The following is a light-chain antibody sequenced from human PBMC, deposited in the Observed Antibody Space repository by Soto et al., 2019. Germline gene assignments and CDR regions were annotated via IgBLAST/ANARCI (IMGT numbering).Light chain of an antibody. CDR1: SGSIASYS. J-gene: IGLJ2*01. CDR3: QSYEGSMGL. CDR2: DNY. Sequence: NFMLTQPHSVSESPGKTVTVSCTRSSGSIASYSVQWYQQRPGSAPTTVIFDNYQRPSGVPDRFSGSIDSSSNSASLTVSGLKTEAEADYFCQSYEGSMGLFGGGTKLTVL. V-gene: IGLV6-57*03.